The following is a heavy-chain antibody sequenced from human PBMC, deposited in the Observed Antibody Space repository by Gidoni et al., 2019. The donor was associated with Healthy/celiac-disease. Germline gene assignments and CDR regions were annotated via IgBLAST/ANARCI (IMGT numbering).Heavy chain of an antibody. CDR1: GFTFSSYA. CDR3: AKESPYDYGDYVYNYVFDY. Sequence: EVQLLESGGGLVQPGGSLRRSCAASGFTFSSYAMSWVRQAPGKGLEWVSAISGSGGSTYYADSVKGRFTISRDNSKNTLYLQMNSLRAEDTAVYYCAKESPYDYGDYVYNYVFDYWGQGTLVTVSS. D-gene: IGHD4-17*01. CDR2: ISGSGGST. V-gene: IGHV3-23*01. J-gene: IGHJ4*02.